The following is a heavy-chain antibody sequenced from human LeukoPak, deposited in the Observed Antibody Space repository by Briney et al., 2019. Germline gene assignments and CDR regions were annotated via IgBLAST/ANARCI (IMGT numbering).Heavy chain of an antibody. Sequence: ASVKVSCKASGYIFTGYYMHWVRQAPGQGLEWMGIIDPNGGTTTYAQKFQGRVTMTRDTSTSTVYMELSSLKSEDTAVFYCARETGGYRGYYFDYWGQGTLVTVSS. J-gene: IGHJ4*02. CDR2: IDPNGGTT. CDR3: ARETGGYRGYYFDY. CDR1: GYIFTGYY. V-gene: IGHV1-46*01. D-gene: IGHD3-22*01.